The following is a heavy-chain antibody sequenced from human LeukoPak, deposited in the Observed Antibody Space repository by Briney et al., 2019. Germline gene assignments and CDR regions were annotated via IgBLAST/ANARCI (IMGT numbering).Heavy chain of an antibody. Sequence: ASVKVSCKASGGTFSSYAINWVRQAPGQGLEWMGGIIPIFGTANYAQKFQDRVTITTDESKSTAYMELSSLRSEDTAIYYCASRLYCSNTRCRNFPFAYWGQGTLVTVSS. CDR2: IIPIFGTA. CDR3: ASRLYCSNTRCRNFPFAY. CDR1: GGTFSSYA. D-gene: IGHD2-2*01. V-gene: IGHV1-69*05. J-gene: IGHJ4*02.